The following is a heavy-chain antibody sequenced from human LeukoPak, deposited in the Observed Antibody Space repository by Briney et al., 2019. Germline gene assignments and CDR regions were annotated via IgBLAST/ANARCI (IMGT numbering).Heavy chain of an antibody. Sequence: GGSLRLSCVGSGFTSIAYALTWARQAPGKGLEWVSGISGGGVTTYYADSVKGRFTISRDNSKNTLYLQMNSLRAEDTAVYYCARVYCSSTSCLTYYYYGMDVWGQGTTVTVSS. CDR2: ISGGGVTT. D-gene: IGHD2-2*01. CDR3: ARVYCSSTSCLTYYYYGMDV. J-gene: IGHJ6*02. V-gene: IGHV3-23*01. CDR1: GFTSIAYA.